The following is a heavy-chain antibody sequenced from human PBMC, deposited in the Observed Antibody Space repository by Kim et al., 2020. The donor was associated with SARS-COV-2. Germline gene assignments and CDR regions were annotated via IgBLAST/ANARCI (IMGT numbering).Heavy chain of an antibody. CDR2: ITATGDIT. CDR1: GMTFSLYA. V-gene: IGHV3-23*01. J-gene: IGHJ3*01. D-gene: IGHD3-10*01. Sequence: GGSLRLSCAASGMTFSLYAMSWVRQAPGKGLNWVSGITATGDITYYAESVKGRFIVSRDNSKDTLFLQMNSLRGEDTAIYYCVRGVNRPFDVWGRGTMVTVSS. CDR3: VRGVNRPFDV.